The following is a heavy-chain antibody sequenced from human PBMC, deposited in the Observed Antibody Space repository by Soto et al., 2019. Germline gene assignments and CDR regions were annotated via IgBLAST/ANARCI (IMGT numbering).Heavy chain of an antibody. Sequence: GASVKVSCKASGGTFSSYAISWVRQAPGQGLEWMGGIIPIFGTANYAQKFQGRVTITADESTSTAYMELSSLRSEDTAVYYCARHIWPYCGGDCFHYGMDVWGQGTTVTVSS. CDR3: ARHIWPYCGGDCFHYGMDV. CDR2: IIPIFGTA. CDR1: GGTFSSYA. V-gene: IGHV1-69*13. D-gene: IGHD2-21*02. J-gene: IGHJ6*02.